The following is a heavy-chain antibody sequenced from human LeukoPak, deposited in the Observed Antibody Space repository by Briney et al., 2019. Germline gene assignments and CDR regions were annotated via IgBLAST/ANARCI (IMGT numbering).Heavy chain of an antibody. CDR3: ARGPRSSGWYKDY. Sequence: PSETLSLTCAVSGGSISSSNWWSWVRQPAGKGLEWIGEIYHSGSTNYNPSLKSRVTISVDKFKNQFSLKLSSVTAADTAVYYCARGPRSSGWYKDYWGQGTLVTVSS. CDR1: GGSISSSNW. CDR2: IYHSGST. D-gene: IGHD6-19*01. J-gene: IGHJ4*02. V-gene: IGHV4-4*02.